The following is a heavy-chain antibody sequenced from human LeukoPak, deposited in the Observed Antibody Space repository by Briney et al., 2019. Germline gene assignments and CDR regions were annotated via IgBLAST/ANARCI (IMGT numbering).Heavy chain of an antibody. D-gene: IGHD3-22*01. CDR2: ISAYNGNT. CDR3: ATSFYDSSGYDWFDP. Sequence: GAPVKVSCKASGYTFTSYGISWVRQAPGQGLEWMGWISAYNGNTNYAQKLQGRVTMTTDTSTSTAYMELRSLRSDDTAVYYCATSFYDSSGYDWFDPWGQGTLVTVSS. V-gene: IGHV1-18*01. J-gene: IGHJ5*02. CDR1: GYTFTSYG.